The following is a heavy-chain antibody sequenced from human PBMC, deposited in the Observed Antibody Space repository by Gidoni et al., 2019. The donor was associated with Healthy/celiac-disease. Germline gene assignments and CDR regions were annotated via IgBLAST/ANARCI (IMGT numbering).Heavy chain of an antibody. Sequence: VQLVESGVGVVQPGRSLGLPCAASGFTFSSYGMHWVRQAPGKGLEWVAVIWYDGSNKYYADSVKGRFTISRDNSKNTLYLQMNSLRAEDTAVYYCARETGYYDSSGYEDYWGQGTLVTVSS. CDR1: GFTFSSYG. J-gene: IGHJ4*02. CDR2: IWYDGSNK. D-gene: IGHD3-22*01. V-gene: IGHV3-33*01. CDR3: ARETGYYDSSGYEDY.